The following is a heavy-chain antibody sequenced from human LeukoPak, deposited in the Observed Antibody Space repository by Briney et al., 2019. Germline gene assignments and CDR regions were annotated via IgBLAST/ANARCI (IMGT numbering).Heavy chain of an antibody. CDR2: IYHSGSS. CDR3: GRKLAATGTGWFDP. J-gene: IGHJ5*02. CDR1: GGSISSSHW. Sequence: SSETLSLTCAVSGGSISSSHWWSWVRQPPGKGLEWLGEIYHSGSSNYNPSLKSRVTISVDKSKNQFSLRLSSVNAADTAVYYCGRKLAATGTGWFDPWGQGTLVTVSS. V-gene: IGHV4-4*02. D-gene: IGHD6-13*01.